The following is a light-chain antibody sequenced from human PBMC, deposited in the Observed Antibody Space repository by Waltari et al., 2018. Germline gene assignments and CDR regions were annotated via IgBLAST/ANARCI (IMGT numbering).Light chain of an antibody. J-gene: IGKJ1*01. CDR3: QQYNSYSPWT. CDR1: QSISSW. CDR2: KAS. V-gene: IGKV1-5*03. Sequence: DIQMTQSPSTLSASVGDRVTITCRARQSISSWLAWYQQKPGKAPKLLIYKASSLESGVPSRFSGSGSGTEFTLTISSLQPDDFATYYCQQYNSYSPWTFGQGTKVEIK.